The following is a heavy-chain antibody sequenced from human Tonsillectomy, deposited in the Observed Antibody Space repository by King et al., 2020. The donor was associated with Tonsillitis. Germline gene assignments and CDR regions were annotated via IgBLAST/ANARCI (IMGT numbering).Heavy chain of an antibody. CDR2: IDPSDSYT. Sequence: VQLVQSGAEVKKPGESLRISCKGSGYSFTSYWISWVRQMPGKGLERMGRIDPSDSYTNYSPSFQGHVSISADKSISTAYLQWSSLKAADTAMYYCARHVSNYDSSGYYLGDWGQGTLVTVSS. CDR3: ARHVSNYDSSGYYLGD. CDR1: GYSFTSYW. J-gene: IGHJ4*02. V-gene: IGHV5-10-1*03. D-gene: IGHD3-22*01.